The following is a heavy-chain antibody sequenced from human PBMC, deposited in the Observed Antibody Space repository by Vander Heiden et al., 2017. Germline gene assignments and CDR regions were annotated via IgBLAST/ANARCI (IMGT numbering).Heavy chain of an antibody. CDR1: GGPISSHY. D-gene: IGHD1-26*01. J-gene: IGHJ5*02. Sequence: QVQLQESGPGLVKPSETLSLTCTLSGGPISSHYWSWIRQSPGKGLGWIGYVFDSGATFYTPSLKSRVSISVDISKNHFSLKLTSVTAADTAVYYCARGGPSSKWLDPWGQGALVTVSS. V-gene: IGHV4-59*11. CDR2: VFDSGAT. CDR3: ARGGPSSKWLDP.